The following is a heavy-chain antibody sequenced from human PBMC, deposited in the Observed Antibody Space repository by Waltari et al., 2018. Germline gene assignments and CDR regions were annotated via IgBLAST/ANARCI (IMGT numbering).Heavy chain of an antibody. V-gene: IGHV1-18*01. CDR2: ISAYNGNT. J-gene: IGHJ4*02. Sequence: SWVRQAPGQGLEWMGWISAYNGNTNYAQKLQGRVTMTTDTSTSTAYMELRSLRSDDTAVYYCASSPAYSSGWYGYWGQGTLVTVSS. CDR3: ASSPAYSSGWYGY. D-gene: IGHD6-19*01.